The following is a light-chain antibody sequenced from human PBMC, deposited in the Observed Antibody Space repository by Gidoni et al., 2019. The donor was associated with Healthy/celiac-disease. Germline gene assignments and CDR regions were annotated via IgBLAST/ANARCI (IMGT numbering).Light chain of an antibody. CDR3: QQDGSSPQT. Sequence: ELLFTHSPGTLSLSPGERATLSCMASQSVSISYLAWYQQKPGPAPRPLIDGASSRAAGIPERCSGSGSGTDFTLTISRLEDEDFAVYCCQQDGSSPQTFGQGTKLEIK. V-gene: IGKV3-20*01. J-gene: IGKJ2*01. CDR1: QSVSISY. CDR2: GAS.